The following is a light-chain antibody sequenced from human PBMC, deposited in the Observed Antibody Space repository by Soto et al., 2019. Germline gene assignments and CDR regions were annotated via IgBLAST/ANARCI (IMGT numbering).Light chain of an antibody. V-gene: IGKV3-15*01. CDR2: GAS. J-gene: IGKJ5*01. Sequence: EIAMTQSPDTLSVSPGDRATLSCRASQGVRSDLAWYQQKAGQSPRLLIYGASTRAAETPARFSGSGSETEFTLTISSLEPEDSAVYYCQQRHMWPITFGQGTRLEIK. CDR3: QQRHMWPIT. CDR1: QGVRSD.